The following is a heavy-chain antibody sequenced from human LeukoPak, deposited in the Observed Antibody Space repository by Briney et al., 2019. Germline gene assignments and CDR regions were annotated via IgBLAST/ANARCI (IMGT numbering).Heavy chain of an antibody. CDR1: GFTFSAYS. J-gene: IGHJ4*02. V-gene: IGHV3-7*01. CDR2: IKQDGSEK. Sequence: GGSLRLSCAASGFTFSAYSLNWVRQAPGKGLEWVANIKQDGSEKYYVDSVKGRFTISRDNAKNSLYLQMNSLRAEDTAVYYCARVGPYYFDYWGQGTLVTVSS. CDR3: ARVGPYYFDY. D-gene: IGHD3-16*01.